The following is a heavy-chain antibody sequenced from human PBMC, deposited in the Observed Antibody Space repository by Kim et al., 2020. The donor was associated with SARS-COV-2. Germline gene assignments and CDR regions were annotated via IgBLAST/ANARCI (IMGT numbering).Heavy chain of an antibody. Sequence: GGSLRLSCAASGFTFSSYSMNWVRQAPGKGLEWVSSISSSSSYIYYADSVKGRFTISRDNAKNSLYLQMNSLRAEDTAVYYCARDRRPPKYYDILTGYYKRYGMDVWGQGTTVTVSS. J-gene: IGHJ6*02. CDR2: ISSSSSYI. CDR1: GFTFSSYS. V-gene: IGHV3-21*04. CDR3: ARDRRPPKYYDILTGYYKRYGMDV. D-gene: IGHD3-9*01.